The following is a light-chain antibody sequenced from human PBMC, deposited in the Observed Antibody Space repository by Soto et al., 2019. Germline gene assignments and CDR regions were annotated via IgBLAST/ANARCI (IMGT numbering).Light chain of an antibody. CDR2: AAS. V-gene: IGKV1-39*01. Sequence: DIQMTQSPSSLSASVRDRVTITCRASQTISNSLNWYQQKPGKAPKLLIYAASTLQSEVPSRFSGGGSRTDFTLTISSLQPEDFATYYCQQSHGFPYTFGHGTKLEIK. CDR1: QTISNS. J-gene: IGKJ2*01. CDR3: QQSHGFPYT.